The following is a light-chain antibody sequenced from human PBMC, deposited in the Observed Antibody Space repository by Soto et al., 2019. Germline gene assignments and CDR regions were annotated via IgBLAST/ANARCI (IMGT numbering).Light chain of an antibody. CDR3: QQYASSPHP. J-gene: IGKJ1*01. V-gene: IGKV3-20*01. CDR1: QSVSSSY. Sequence: EVVMSQSPATLSVSPGEIATLSCRASQSVSSSYLAWYQQKPGQAPRLLIYGASSRATGIPDRFSGSGSGTDFTLTISRLEPEDFAASCRQQYASSPHPCGRGTKVDIK. CDR2: GAS.